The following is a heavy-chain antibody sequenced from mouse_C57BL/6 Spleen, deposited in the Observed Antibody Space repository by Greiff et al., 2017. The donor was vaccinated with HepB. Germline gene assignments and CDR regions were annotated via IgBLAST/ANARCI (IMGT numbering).Heavy chain of an antibody. CDR2: IDPSDSYT. Sequence: QVQLQQPGAELVMPGASVKLSCKASGYTFTSYWMHWVKQRPGQGLEWIGEIDPSDSYTNYNQKFKGKSTLTVDKSSSTAYMQLSSLTSEDSAVYYCARSERFDYWGQGTTLTVSS. CDR3: ARSERFDY. J-gene: IGHJ2*01. V-gene: IGHV1-69*01. CDR1: GYTFTSYW.